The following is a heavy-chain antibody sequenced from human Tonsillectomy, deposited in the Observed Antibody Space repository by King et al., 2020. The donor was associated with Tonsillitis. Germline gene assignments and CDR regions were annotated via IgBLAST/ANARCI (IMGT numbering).Heavy chain of an antibody. CDR2: INPSGGST. D-gene: IGHD1-14*01. J-gene: IGHJ6*03. V-gene: IGHV1-46*01. CDR3: ARESNRSRGHNYYYYYMDV. Sequence: QLVQSGAEVKKPGASVKVSCKASGYTFTSYYMHWVRQAPGQGLEWMGIINPSGGSTSYAQKFQGRVTMTRDTSTSTVYMELSSLRSEDTAVYYCARESNRSRGHNYYYYYMDVWGKGTTVTVSS. CDR1: GYTFTSYY.